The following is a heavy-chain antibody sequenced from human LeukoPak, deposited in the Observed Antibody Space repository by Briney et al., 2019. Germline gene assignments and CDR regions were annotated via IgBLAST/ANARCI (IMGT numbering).Heavy chain of an antibody. CDR1: GGSISSYY. CDR3: ARGRPQPYRYFDWLSEPPDY. J-gene: IGHJ4*02. D-gene: IGHD3-9*01. CDR2: IYYSGST. Sequence: SETLSLTCTVSGGSISSYYWSWIRQPPGKGLEWIGYIYYSGSTNYNPSLKSRVTISVDTSKNQFSLKLSSVTAADTAVYYCARGRPQPYRYFDWLSEPPDYWGQGTLVTVSS. V-gene: IGHV4-59*01.